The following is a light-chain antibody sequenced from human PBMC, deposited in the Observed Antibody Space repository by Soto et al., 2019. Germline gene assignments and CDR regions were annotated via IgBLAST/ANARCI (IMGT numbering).Light chain of an antibody. CDR2: SNN. CDR1: SSNIGGDP. CDR3: AAWDDSLNGYV. V-gene: IGLV1-44*01. Sequence: QPVLTQPPSASGTPGQRVTVSCSGSSSNIGGDPVSWYQQLPGTAPKLLIYSNNQRPSGVPDRFSGSKSGTSASLAISGLRSEDEADYYCAAWDDSLNGYVYGTGTKVTVL. J-gene: IGLJ1*01.